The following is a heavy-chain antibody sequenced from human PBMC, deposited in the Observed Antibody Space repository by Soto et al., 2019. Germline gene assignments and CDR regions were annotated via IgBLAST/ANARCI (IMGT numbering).Heavy chain of an antibody. CDR3: AREQGSYYYFWSGPHNWFDP. D-gene: IGHD3-3*01. CDR2: NNAGNGNT. V-gene: IGHV1-3*01. J-gene: IGHJ5*02. CDR1: GYTFTSYA. Sequence: QVQLVQSGAEVKKPGASVKVSCKTSGYTFTSYAMHWVRQAPGQRLEWMGWNNAGNGNTKYSQKFQGRVTITRDTSASTAYMELSSLRSEDTAVYYCAREQGSYYYFWSGPHNWFDPWGQGTLVTVSS.